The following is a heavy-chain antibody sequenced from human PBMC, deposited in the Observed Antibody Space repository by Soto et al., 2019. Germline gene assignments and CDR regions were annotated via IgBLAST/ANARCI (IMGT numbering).Heavy chain of an antibody. CDR3: ARVHLVAGSAFYCAMDV. J-gene: IGHJ6*02. V-gene: IGHV3-21*01. Sequence: VDLVESGGGLVKPGGSLTLSCVASGFDLTSSRMNWVRQAPGKGLEWVASISGSGKDTFYRHSVKGRFAISRDSAGTSLFLRMDSVKVEDTAVYHCARVHLVAGSAFYCAMDVWGPGTAVTVSS. CDR1: GFDLTSSR. CDR2: ISGSGKDT. D-gene: IGHD6-6*01.